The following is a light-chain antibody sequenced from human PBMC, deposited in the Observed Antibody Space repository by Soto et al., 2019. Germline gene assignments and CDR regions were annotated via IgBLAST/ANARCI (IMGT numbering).Light chain of an antibody. J-gene: IGLJ1*01. CDR1: SSDVGGYNF. CDR3: GSFTGNSYV. CDR2: EVS. Sequence: QAVLTQPASVSGSPGQSITISCTGTSSDVGGYNFVSWYQQHPDKAPKLMISEVSNRPSGVSNRFSGSKSGNTASLTISGLQAEDEADYYCGSFTGNSYVFGTGTKLTVL. V-gene: IGLV2-14*01.